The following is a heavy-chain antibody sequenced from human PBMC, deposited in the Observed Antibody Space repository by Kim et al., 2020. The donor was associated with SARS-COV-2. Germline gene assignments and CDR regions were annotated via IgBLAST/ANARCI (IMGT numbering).Heavy chain of an antibody. CDR1: GFTFSSYS. D-gene: IGHD5-12*01. J-gene: IGHJ4*02. V-gene: IGHV3-21*01. CDR2: ISSSSSYI. Sequence: GGSLRLFCAASGFTFSSYSMNWVRQAPGKGLEWVSSISSSSSYIYYADSVKGRFTISRDNAKNSLYLQMNSLRAEDTAVYYCARDRGSGYDSDYWGQGTLVTVSS. CDR3: ARDRGSGYDSDY.